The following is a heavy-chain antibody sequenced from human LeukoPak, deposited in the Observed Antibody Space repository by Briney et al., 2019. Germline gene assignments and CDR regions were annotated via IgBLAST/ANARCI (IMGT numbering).Heavy chain of an antibody. CDR1: GGSFSGYC. CDR3: ARDSYYYPRDV. J-gene: IGHJ6*02. V-gene: IGHV4-34*01. CDR2: INHSGST. Sequence: TSETLSLTCAVYGGSFSGYCWSWIRQPPGKGLEWIGEINHSGSTNYNPSLKSRVTISVDTSKNQFSLKLSSVTAADTAVYYCARDSYYYPRDVWGQGTTVTVS.